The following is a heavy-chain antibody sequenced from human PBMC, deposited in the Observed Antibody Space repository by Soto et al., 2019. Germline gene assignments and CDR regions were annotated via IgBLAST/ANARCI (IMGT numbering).Heavy chain of an antibody. J-gene: IGHJ4*02. D-gene: IGHD6-6*01. CDR2: FGSGDTT. Sequence: GGSLRLSCAASGFTFSTSAMTWVRQAPGRGLEWVSGFGSGDTTYYADSVKGRSTISRDNSKSTLYLQMNSLRAEDTAMYYCTKDTRGSSSQYFDYWGQGTLVTVSS. CDR1: GFTFSTSA. CDR3: TKDTRGSSSQYFDY. V-gene: IGHV3-23*01.